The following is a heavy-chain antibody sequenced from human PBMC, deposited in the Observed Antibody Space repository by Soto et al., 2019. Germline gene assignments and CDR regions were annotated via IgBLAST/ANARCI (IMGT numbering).Heavy chain of an antibody. CDR2: INPYNGNT. D-gene: IGHD6-13*01. CDR3: ARDLAAAGPFDY. CDR1: GYTFTSYS. J-gene: IGHJ4*02. V-gene: IGHV1-18*01. Sequence: QVQLVQSGAEVKKPGASVKVSCKASGYTFTSYSISWVRQAPGQGLEWMGWINPYNGNTNYAQKLQDRVTMTTDTSTSTAYMELRSLRSDDTAVYYCARDLAAAGPFDYWGQGTLVTVSS.